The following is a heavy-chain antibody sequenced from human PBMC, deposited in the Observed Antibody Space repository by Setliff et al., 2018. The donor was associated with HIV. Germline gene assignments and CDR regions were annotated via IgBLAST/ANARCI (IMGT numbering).Heavy chain of an antibody. CDR2: INDSGDT. D-gene: IGHD1-1*01. Sequence: SETLSLTCAVYGGSFTGYFWSWIRQSPGKGLEWIGEINDSGDTNYNPSLKSRVTISAVTSKNQFSLRLTSVTAADTGVYYCARFSLRYPPPLSSGAFDIWGQGTMVTVSS. J-gene: IGHJ3*02. CDR1: GGSFTGYF. CDR3: ARFSLRYPPPLSSGAFDI. V-gene: IGHV4-34*01.